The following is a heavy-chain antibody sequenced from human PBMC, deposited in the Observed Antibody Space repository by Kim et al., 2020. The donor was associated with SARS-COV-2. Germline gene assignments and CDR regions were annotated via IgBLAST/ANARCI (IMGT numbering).Heavy chain of an antibody. CDR1: GFTFSSYG. D-gene: IGHD6-25*01. CDR2: ISYDGSNK. J-gene: IGHJ4*01. V-gene: IGHV3-30*03. Sequence: GGSLRLSCAASGFTFSSYGMHWVRQAPGKGLEWVAVISYDGSNKYYADSVKGRFTISRDNSKNTLYLQMNSLRAEDTAMYYCARDGGAGYSSGAIWIDY. CDR3: ARDGGAGYSSGAIWIDY.